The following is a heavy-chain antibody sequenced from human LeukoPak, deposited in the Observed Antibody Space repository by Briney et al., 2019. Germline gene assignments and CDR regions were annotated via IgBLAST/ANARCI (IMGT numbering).Heavy chain of an antibody. CDR2: IYTSGST. D-gene: IGHD3-22*01. V-gene: IGHV4-4*09. Sequence: SETLSLTCTASGGSFSSYYWGWIRRPPGKGLEWIGYIYTSGSTNYNPSLKSRVTVSVDTSKNQFSLKLTSVTAADTAVYYCASGYYYFDNWGQGTLVTVSS. CDR3: ASGYYYFDN. J-gene: IGHJ4*02. CDR1: GGSFSSYY.